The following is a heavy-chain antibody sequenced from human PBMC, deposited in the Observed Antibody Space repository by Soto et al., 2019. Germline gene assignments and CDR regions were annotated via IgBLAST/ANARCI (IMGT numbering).Heavy chain of an antibody. CDR2: IYYSGST. V-gene: IGHV4-59*08. D-gene: IGHD1-26*01. Sequence: QVQLQESGPGLVKPSETLSLTCTVSGGSISSYYWSWIRQPPGKGLEWIGYIYYSGSTNYNPSLKXRVTISVDTSKNQSSLKLSSVTAPDTAVYYCARRWGAAVDYWGQGTLVTVSS. CDR3: ARRWGAAVDY. CDR1: GGSISSYY. J-gene: IGHJ4*02.